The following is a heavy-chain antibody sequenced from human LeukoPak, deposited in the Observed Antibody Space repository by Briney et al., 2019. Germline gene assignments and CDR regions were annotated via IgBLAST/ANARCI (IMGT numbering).Heavy chain of an antibody. J-gene: IGHJ5*02. Sequence: AASVKVSCKASGGTFSSYAISWVRQAPGQGLGWMGGIIPIFGTANYAQKFQGRVTITADESTSTAYMELSSLRSEDTAVYYCARALSGGYGDYYVWFDPWGQGTLVTVSS. CDR1: GGTFSSYA. CDR3: ARALSGGYGDYYVWFDP. CDR2: IIPIFGTA. D-gene: IGHD4-17*01. V-gene: IGHV1-69*13.